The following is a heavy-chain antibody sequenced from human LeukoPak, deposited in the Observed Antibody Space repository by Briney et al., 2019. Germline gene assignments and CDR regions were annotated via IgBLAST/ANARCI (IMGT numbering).Heavy chain of an antibody. Sequence: ASVKVSCKASGYTFTSYGISWVRQAPGQGLEWMGWNSAYNGNTNYAQKLQGRVTMTTDKSTSTAYMELRSLRSDDPAVYYCARAPPLSSSSSGYYYGMDVWGQGTTVTVSS. CDR2: NSAYNGNT. D-gene: IGHD6-6*01. CDR3: ARAPPLSSSSSGYYYGMDV. V-gene: IGHV1-18*01. CDR1: GYTFTSYG. J-gene: IGHJ6*02.